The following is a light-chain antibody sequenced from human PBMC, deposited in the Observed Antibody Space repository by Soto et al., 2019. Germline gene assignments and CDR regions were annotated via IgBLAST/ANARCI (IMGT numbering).Light chain of an antibody. CDR3: QHRANWPLLV. V-gene: IGKV3-11*01. Sequence: EIVLTQSPATLSVYPGEGATLSCWASQSFGNYIAWYQQKPGQIPRLLISDTYNRAAGIPARFSGSGSGADFSLISSSLEPEDSAIYYCQHRANWPLLVFGGGTKVEIK. CDR1: QSFGNY. J-gene: IGKJ4*01. CDR2: DTY.